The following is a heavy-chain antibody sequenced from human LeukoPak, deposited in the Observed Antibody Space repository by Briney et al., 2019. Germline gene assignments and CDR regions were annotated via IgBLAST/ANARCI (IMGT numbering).Heavy chain of an antibody. Sequence: SETLSLTCAVYGGSFSGYYWSWIRQPPGKGLEWIGEINHSGSTNYNPSLKSRVTISVDTSKNQFSLKLSSVTAADTAVYYCARDKHYYDSEEFDYWGQGTLVTVSS. CDR2: INHSGST. D-gene: IGHD3-22*01. CDR1: GGSFSGYY. V-gene: IGHV4-34*01. CDR3: ARDKHYYDSEEFDY. J-gene: IGHJ4*02.